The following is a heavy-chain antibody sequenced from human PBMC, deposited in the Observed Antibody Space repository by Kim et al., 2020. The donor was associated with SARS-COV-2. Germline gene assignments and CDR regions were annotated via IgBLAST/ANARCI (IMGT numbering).Heavy chain of an antibody. D-gene: IGHD3-16*01. CDR2: GST. J-gene: IGHJ4*02. CDR3: AREGSGGDY. Sequence: GSTNYNPSLKSRVTISVDTSKNQFSLKLSSVTAADTAVYYCAREGSGGDYWGQGTLVTVSS. V-gene: IGHV4-59*01.